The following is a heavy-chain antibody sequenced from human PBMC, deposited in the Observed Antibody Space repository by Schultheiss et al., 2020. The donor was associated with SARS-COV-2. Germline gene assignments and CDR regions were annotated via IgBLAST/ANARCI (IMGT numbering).Heavy chain of an antibody. D-gene: IGHD3-3*01. CDR3: ARVRSYDSSYYGMDV. Sequence: ASVKVSCKASGYTFTSFGISWVRQAPGQGLEWMGWISAYNGNTNYAQKLQGRVTMTTDTSTSTAYMELRSLRSEDTAVYYCARVRSYDSSYYGMDVWGQGTTVTVSS. CDR1: GYTFTSFG. J-gene: IGHJ6*02. V-gene: IGHV1-18*01. CDR2: ISAYNGNT.